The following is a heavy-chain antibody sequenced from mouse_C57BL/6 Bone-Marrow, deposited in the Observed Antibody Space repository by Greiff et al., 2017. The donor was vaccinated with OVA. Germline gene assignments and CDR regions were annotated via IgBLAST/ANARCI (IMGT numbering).Heavy chain of an antibody. J-gene: IGHJ3*01. CDR2: IDPENGDT. CDR1: GFNIKDDY. D-gene: IGHD2-4*01. CDR3: TGDYDWFAY. V-gene: IGHV14-4*01. Sequence: VQLKESGAELVRPGASVKLSCTASGFNIKDDYMHWVKQRPEQGLEWIGWIDPENGDTEYSSKFQGKATITADTSSNTAYLQLSSLTSEDTAVYYCTGDYDWFAYWGQVTLVTVSA.